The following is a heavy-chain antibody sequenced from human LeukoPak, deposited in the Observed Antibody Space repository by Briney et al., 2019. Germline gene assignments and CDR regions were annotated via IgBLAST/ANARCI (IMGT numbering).Heavy chain of an antibody. CDR1: GFTFSSYA. J-gene: IGHJ4*02. D-gene: IGHD5-12*01. CDR3: AKEPRVATIEIFDY. Sequence: PGGSLRLSCAASGFTFSSYAMSWVRQAPGKGLGWVSSISGGGGVTYYADSVKGRFTISRDNSKNTVYLQMNSLRAEDTAVYYCAKEPRVATIEIFDYWGQGTLVTVSS. CDR2: ISGGGGVT. V-gene: IGHV3-23*01.